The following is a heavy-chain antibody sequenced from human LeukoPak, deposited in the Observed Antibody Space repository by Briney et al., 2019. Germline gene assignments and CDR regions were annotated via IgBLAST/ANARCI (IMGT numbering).Heavy chain of an antibody. V-gene: IGHV3-23*01. CDR3: AKGIVVGATPYYFDY. D-gene: IGHD1-26*01. J-gene: IGHJ4*02. Sequence: SCKASGGTFSSYAMSWVRQAPGKGLEWVSAISGSGGSTYYADSVKGRFTISRDNSKNTLYLQMNSLRAEDTAVYYCAKGIVVGATPYYFDYWGQGTLVTVSS. CDR2: ISGSGGST. CDR1: GGTFSSYA.